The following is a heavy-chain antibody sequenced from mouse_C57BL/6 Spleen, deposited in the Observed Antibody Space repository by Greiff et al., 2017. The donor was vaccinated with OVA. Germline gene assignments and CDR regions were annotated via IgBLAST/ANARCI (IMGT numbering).Heavy chain of an antibody. J-gene: IGHJ2*01. CDR1: GYTFTSYW. CDR3: ARPPQLGRDYFDY. D-gene: IGHD4-1*02. Sequence: QVQLKESGAELAKPGASVKLSCKASGYTFTSYWMHWVKQRPGQGLEWIGYINPSSGYTKYNQKFKDKATLTADKSSSTAYMQLSSLTYEDSAVYYCARPPQLGRDYFDYWGQGTTLTVSS. CDR2: INPSSGYT. V-gene: IGHV1-7*01.